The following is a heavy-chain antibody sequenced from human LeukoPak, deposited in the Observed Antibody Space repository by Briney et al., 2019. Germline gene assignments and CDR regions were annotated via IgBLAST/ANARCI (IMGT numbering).Heavy chain of an antibody. D-gene: IGHD3-22*01. CDR1: GGTFSSYA. V-gene: IGHV1-69*04. J-gene: IGHJ4*02. CDR2: IIPILGIA. Sequence: SVTVSCKASGGTFSSYAISWVRQAPGQGLEWMGRIIPILGIANYAQKFQGRVTITADKSTSTAYMELSSLRSEDTAVYYCATLPNYYDSSGYLSYWGQGTLVTVSS. CDR3: ATLPNYYDSSGYLSY.